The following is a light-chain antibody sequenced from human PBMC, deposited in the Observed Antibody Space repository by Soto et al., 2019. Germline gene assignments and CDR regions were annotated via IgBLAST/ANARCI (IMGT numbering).Light chain of an antibody. CDR1: QSVSSSY. CDR3: QQYGSSLFT. V-gene: IGKV3-20*01. CDR2: GAS. J-gene: IGKJ3*01. Sequence: ELVLPQSPGTLSLSPGERAPLSCRASQSVSSSYLAWYQQKPGQAPRLLIYGASSRATGIPDRFSGSGSGTDFTLTISRLEPEDFAVYYCQQYGSSLFTFGPGTKVDIK.